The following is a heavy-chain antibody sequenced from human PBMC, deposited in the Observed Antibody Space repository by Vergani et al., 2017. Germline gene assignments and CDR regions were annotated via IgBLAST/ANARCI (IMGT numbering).Heavy chain of an antibody. D-gene: IGHD2-15*01. Sequence: QVQLQQWGAGLLKPSETLSLTCAVYGGSFSGYYWSWIRQPPGKGLEWIGEINHSGSTHYNPSLKSRVTISVDTSKNQFSLKLSSVTAADTAVYYCARLKYCSGGSCYLGSYYYYGMDVWGQGTTVTVSS. CDR2: INHSGST. CDR1: GGSFSGYY. J-gene: IGHJ6*02. CDR3: ARLKYCSGGSCYLGSYYYYGMDV. V-gene: IGHV4-34*01.